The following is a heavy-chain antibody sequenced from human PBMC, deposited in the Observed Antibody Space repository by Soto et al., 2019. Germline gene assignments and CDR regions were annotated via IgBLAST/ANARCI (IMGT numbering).Heavy chain of an antibody. J-gene: IGHJ4*02. V-gene: IGHV3-23*01. D-gene: IGHD2-2*01. CDR1: GFTFSSYA. CDR2: ISGSGGST. Sequence: GGSLRLSCAASGFTFSSYAMSWVRQAPGKGLEWVSAISGSGGSTYYADSVKGRFTISRDNAKNSLYLQMNSLRAEDTAVYYCARLGYCSSTSCPDWGQGTLVTVSS. CDR3: ARLGYCSSTSCPD.